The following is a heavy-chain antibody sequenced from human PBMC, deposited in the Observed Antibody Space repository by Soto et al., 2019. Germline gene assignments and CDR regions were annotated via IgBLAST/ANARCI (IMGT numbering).Heavy chain of an antibody. CDR3: ARGEAIGDDS. D-gene: IGHD3-10*01. V-gene: IGHV3-7*01. CDR2: IKQDGSEK. Sequence: GGSLRLSCAASGLTFSSYWMTWVRQAPGKGLEWVANIKQDGSEKYYVDSGKGRFTISRDNAKNSLYLQMNNLRGEDTAVYYCARGEAIGDDSWGHGSLVTVSS. J-gene: IGHJ5*01. CDR1: GLTFSSYW.